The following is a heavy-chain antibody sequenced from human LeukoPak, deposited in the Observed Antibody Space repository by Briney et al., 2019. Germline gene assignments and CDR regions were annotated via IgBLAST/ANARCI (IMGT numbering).Heavy chain of an antibody. V-gene: IGHV1-46*03. CDR2: INPSGGST. CDR1: GYTFTSYY. Sequence: ASVKVSCMASGYTFTSYYMHWVRQAPGQGLEWMGIINPSGGSTRYAQKFQGRVTMTRDTSTSTVYMELSSLRSEDTAVYYCAREFAYDSSGYYYEVPYYFDYWGQGTLVTVSS. CDR3: AREFAYDSSGYYYEVPYYFDY. J-gene: IGHJ4*02. D-gene: IGHD3-22*01.